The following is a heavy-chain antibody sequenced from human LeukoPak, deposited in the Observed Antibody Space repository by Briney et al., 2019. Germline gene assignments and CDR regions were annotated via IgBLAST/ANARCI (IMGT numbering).Heavy chain of an antibody. CDR3: ARVSIYCSSTSCYEDAFDI. V-gene: IGHV4-59*01. CDR2: IYYSGST. CDR1: GGSTSSYY. Sequence: SETLSLTCTVSGGSTSSYYWSWIRQPPGKGLEWIGYIYYSGSTNYNPSLKSRVTISVDTSKNQFSLKLSSVTAADTAVYYCARVSIYCSSTSCYEDAFDIWGQGTMVTVSS. J-gene: IGHJ3*02. D-gene: IGHD2-2*01.